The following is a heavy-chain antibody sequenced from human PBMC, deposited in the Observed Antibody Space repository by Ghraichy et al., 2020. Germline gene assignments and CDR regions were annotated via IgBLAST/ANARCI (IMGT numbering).Heavy chain of an antibody. J-gene: IGHJ4*02. CDR2: ISSSSSTI. D-gene: IGHD1-7*01. Sequence: GGSLRLSCAASGFTFSSYSMNWVRQAPGKGLEWVSYISSSSSTIYYADSVKGRFTISRDNAKNSLYLQMNSLRDEDTAVYYCARCPWTGTTWPPYFDYWGQGTLVTVSS. CDR3: ARCPWTGTTWPPYFDY. CDR1: GFTFSSYS. V-gene: IGHV3-48*02.